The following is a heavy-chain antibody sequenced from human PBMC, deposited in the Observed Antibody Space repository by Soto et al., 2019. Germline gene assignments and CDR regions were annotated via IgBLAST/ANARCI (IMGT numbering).Heavy chain of an antibody. CDR1: GFTFSSYG. J-gene: IGHJ3*02. Sequence: QVQLVESGGGVVQPGRSLRLSCAASGFTFSSYGMHWVRQAPGKGLEWVAVIWYDGSNKYYADSVKGRFTISRDNFKNTLYLQMNSLRAEDTAVYYCARPISGFGLNDAFDIWGQGTMVTVSS. CDR2: IWYDGSNK. D-gene: IGHD6-19*01. V-gene: IGHV3-33*01. CDR3: ARPISGFGLNDAFDI.